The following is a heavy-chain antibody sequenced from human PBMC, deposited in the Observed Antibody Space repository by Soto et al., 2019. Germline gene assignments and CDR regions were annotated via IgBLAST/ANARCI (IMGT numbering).Heavy chain of an antibody. D-gene: IGHD2-2*01. Sequence: ASVKVSCKASGYTFTSYGISWVRQAPGQGLEWMGWISAYNGNTNYAQKLQGRVTMTTDTSTSTAYMELRSLRSEDTAVYYCARDSVSVGPFDYWGQGTLVTVSS. CDR3: ARDSVSVGPFDY. V-gene: IGHV1-18*04. CDR2: ISAYNGNT. J-gene: IGHJ4*02. CDR1: GYTFTSYG.